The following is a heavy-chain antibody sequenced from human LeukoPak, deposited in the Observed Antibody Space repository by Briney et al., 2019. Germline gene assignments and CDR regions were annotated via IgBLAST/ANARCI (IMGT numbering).Heavy chain of an antibody. Sequence: SETLSLTCSVSGASIRSYFWSWIRQSPGKGLEWIGYVYDNDISNFNPSLESRVTILVDRSKSQFSLKLRSVTAADTAVYYCARGLGLGTDDAFDIWGPGTMVTVSS. CDR3: ARGLGLGTDDAFDI. CDR1: GASIRSYF. D-gene: IGHD4-17*01. V-gene: IGHV4-59*01. CDR2: VYDNDIS. J-gene: IGHJ3*02.